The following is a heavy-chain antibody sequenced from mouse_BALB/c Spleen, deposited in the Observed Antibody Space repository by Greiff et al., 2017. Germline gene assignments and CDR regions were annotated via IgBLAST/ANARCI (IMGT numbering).Heavy chain of an antibody. Sequence: VKLVESGAELMKPGASVKISCKATGYTFSSYWIEWVKQRPGHGLEWIGEILPGSGSTNYNEKFKGKATFTADTSSNTAYMQLSSLTSEDSAVYYCARFNYGSSYGFAYWGQGTLVTVSA. V-gene: IGHV1-9*01. D-gene: IGHD1-1*01. CDR1: GYTFSSYW. J-gene: IGHJ3*01. CDR2: ILPGSGST. CDR3: ARFNYGSSYGFAY.